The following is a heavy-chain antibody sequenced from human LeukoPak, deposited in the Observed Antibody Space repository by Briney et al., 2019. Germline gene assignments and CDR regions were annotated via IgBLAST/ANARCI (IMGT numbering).Heavy chain of an antibody. Sequence: PGGSLRLSCAASGFTFSSYSMNWVRQAPGKGLEWVSYISSSSSTIYYADSVKGRFTISRDNAKNSLYLQMNSLRAEDTAVYYRAAYGSGSYYYYGMDVWGQGTTVTVSS. V-gene: IGHV3-48*01. CDR3: AAYGSGSYYYYGMDV. D-gene: IGHD3-10*01. J-gene: IGHJ6*02. CDR1: GFTFSSYS. CDR2: ISSSSSTI.